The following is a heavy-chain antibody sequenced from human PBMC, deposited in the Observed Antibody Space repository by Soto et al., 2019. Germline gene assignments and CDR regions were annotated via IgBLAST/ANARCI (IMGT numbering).Heavy chain of an antibody. V-gene: IGHV4-59*01. Sequence: SXTLSLTCTVSGGSISSYYWSWIRQPPGKGLEWIGYIYYSGSTNYNPSLKSRVTISVDTSKNQFSLKLSSVTAADTAVYYCEVTTAFGDFDYWGQGTLVTVSS. CDR1: GGSISSYY. J-gene: IGHJ4*02. CDR3: EVTTAFGDFDY. CDR2: IYYSGST. D-gene: IGHD4-17*01.